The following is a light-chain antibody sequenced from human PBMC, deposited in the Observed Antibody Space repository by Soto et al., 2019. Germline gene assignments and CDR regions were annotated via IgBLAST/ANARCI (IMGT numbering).Light chain of an antibody. Sequence: EIVLTQSPATLSLSPGERATLSCRASQSIGSFLAWYQHKPGQPPSLLIYDASYRATVIPPRFSGSGTGTVFTLSNSSLEPEDFAVYYCQQRSNWPPTFGQGTKLEIK. CDR2: DAS. J-gene: IGKJ2*01. CDR1: QSIGSF. V-gene: IGKV3-11*01. CDR3: QQRSNWPPT.